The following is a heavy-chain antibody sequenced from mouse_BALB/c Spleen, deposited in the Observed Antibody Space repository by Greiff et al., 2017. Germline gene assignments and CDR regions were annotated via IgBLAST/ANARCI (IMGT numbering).Heavy chain of an antibody. D-gene: IGHD1-1*01. CDR1: GFTFSSYA. J-gene: IGHJ4*01. Sequence: EVQVVESGGGLVKSGGSLKLSCAASGFTFSSYAMSWVRQTPEKRLEWVASISSGGSTYYPDRVKGRFTISRDNARNILYLQMSRLRSEDTAMYYCAKDGSCYRPYYAMDYWGQGTSVTVSS. V-gene: IGHV5-6-5*01. CDR3: AKDGSCYRPYYAMDY. CDR2: ISSGGST.